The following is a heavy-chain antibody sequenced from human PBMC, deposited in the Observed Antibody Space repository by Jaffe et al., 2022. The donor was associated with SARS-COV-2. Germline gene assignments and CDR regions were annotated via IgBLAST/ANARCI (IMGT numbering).Heavy chain of an antibody. J-gene: IGHJ1*01. CDR1: GFTFSSYA. V-gene: IGHV3-23*01. CDR2: ISGSGGST. D-gene: IGHD2-15*01. CDR3: AKNSFVVGRFPEYFQH. Sequence: EVQLLESGGGLVQPGGSLRLSCAASGFTFSSYAMSWVRQAPGKGLEWVSAISGSGGSTYYADSVKGRFTISRDNSKNTLYLQMNSLRAEDTAVYYCAKNSFVVGRFPEYFQHWGQGTLVTVSS.